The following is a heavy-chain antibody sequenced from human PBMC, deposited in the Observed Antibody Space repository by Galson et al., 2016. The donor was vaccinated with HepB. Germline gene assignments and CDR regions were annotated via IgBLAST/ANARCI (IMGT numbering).Heavy chain of an antibody. CDR3: ARDGNPISVVTSYYYYGMNV. CDR2: MWYDGATT. V-gene: IGHV3-33*01. CDR1: GFSFSTYG. Sequence: SLRLSCAASGFSFSTYGMHWVRQAPGRGLEWVAVMWYDGATTQYADSVKGRFTVSRDTSQNTLYLQMDSLRAEDTAVYFCARDGNPISVVTSYYYYGMNVWGQGTTVTVSS. J-gene: IGHJ6*02. D-gene: IGHD3-22*01.